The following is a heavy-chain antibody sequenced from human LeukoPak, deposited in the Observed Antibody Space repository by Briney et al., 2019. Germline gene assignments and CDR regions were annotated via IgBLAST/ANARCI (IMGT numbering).Heavy chain of an antibody. V-gene: IGHV1-18*01. CDR2: ISAYNGNT. J-gene: IGHJ4*02. Sequence: ASVKVSCKASGYTFTSYGISWVRQAPGQGLEWMGWISAYNGNTNYAQKLQGRVTMTTDTSTSTAYMELRSLRSDDTAVYYCAREIAAAGPSYYFDYWGQGTLVTVSS. CDR1: GYTFTSYG. CDR3: AREIAAAGPSYYFDY. D-gene: IGHD6-13*01.